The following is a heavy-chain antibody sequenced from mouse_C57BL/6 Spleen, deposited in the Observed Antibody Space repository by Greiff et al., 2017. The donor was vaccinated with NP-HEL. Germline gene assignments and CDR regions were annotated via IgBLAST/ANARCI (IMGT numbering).Heavy chain of an antibody. CDR2: IDPEDGET. J-gene: IGHJ3*01. Sequence: DVKLQESGAELVKPGASVKLSCTASGFNIKDYYMHWVKQRTEQGLEWIGRIDPEDGETKYAPKFQGKATITAATSSNTAYLQLRRLTSEATAVYYCARSEYYGSRAWCAYWGQGTLVTVSA. CDR1: GFNIKDYY. D-gene: IGHD1-1*01. V-gene: IGHV14-2*01. CDR3: ARSEYYGSRAWCAY.